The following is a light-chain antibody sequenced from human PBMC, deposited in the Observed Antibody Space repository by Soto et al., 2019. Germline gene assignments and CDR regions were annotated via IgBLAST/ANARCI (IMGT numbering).Light chain of an antibody. J-gene: IGKJ2*01. V-gene: IGKV3-20*01. Sequence: EIVLTQSPGTLSLSPGERATLSCRASQSVSSSYLAWYQQKPGQAPRLLIYGASSRATGIPDRFRGSGSGTDFTLTISRLEPEDFAVYYWQQYGSSPPMYTFGQGTKLEIK. CDR3: QQYGSSPPMYT. CDR1: QSVSSSY. CDR2: GAS.